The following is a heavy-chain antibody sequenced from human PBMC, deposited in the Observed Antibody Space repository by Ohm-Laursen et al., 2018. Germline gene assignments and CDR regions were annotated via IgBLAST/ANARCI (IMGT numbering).Heavy chain of an antibody. J-gene: IGHJ4*02. CDR3: AKRFGFGERQIDY. V-gene: IGHV3-23*01. Sequence: SLRLSCTAPGFTFSSYAMNWVRQAPGKGLEWVSTVSGTAGNTFYADSVKGRFTISRDNSKNTLHLQMNSLRAEDTAVYYCAKRFGFGERQIDYWGQGTLVTVSS. CDR2: VSGTAGNT. CDR1: GFTFSSYA. D-gene: IGHD3-10*01.